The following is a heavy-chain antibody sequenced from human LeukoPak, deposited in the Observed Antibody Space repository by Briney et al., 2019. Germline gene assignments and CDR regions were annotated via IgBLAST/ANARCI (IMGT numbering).Heavy chain of an antibody. J-gene: IGHJ3*02. CDR1: GYSFTSYW. CDR3: ARGWCGGDCYLAFDI. Sequence: KISCKGSGYSFTSYWIGWVRQAPGQGLEWMGGIIPIFGTANYAQKFQGRVTITTDESTSTAYMELSSLRSEDTAVYYCARGWCGGDCYLAFDIWGQGTMVTVSS. CDR2: IIPIFGTA. V-gene: IGHV1-69*05. D-gene: IGHD2-21*02.